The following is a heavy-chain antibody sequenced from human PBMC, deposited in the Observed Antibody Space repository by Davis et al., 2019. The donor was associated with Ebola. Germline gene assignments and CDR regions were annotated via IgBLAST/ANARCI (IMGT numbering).Heavy chain of an antibody. CDR1: GGSMHSYY. V-gene: IGHV4-59*01. Sequence: MPSQTLSLTCKVSGGSMHSYYWTWIRQLPGKGLEWLGYIYDTGYTTYSPSLKSRVTLSVDTSKNQFSLKLTSVTAADTAVYYCARYNWNFGGFDPWGQGTLVIVSS. D-gene: IGHD1-20*01. CDR2: IYDTGYT. J-gene: IGHJ5*02. CDR3: ARYNWNFGGFDP.